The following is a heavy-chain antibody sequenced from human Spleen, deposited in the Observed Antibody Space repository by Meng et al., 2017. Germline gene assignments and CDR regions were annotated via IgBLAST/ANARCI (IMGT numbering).Heavy chain of an antibody. V-gene: IGHV1-2*06. CDR1: GYTFIDAY. Sequence: QVRLGPFGAEVKKPGASVKLSCKASGYTFIDAYVHWVRQAPGQGLEWMGRIIPSSSDANSAQKFQGRVTLTWDTSISTAYMELSSLRSDDTAIYYCARDGGNYDFDYWGQGTLVTVSS. CDR3: ARDGGNYDFDY. J-gene: IGHJ4*02. D-gene: IGHD1-7*01. CDR2: IIPSSSDA.